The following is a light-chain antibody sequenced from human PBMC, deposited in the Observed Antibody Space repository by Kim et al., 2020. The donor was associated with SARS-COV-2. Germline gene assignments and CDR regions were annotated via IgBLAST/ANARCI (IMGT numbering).Light chain of an antibody. Sequence: VAPGERATLSCRAAQSISSNLAWYQHKPGRAPRLLIFTASTRAAAIPARFSGSGSGTEFTLTISSLQPEDFAVYYCQQYDDWPQTFGQGTKVDIK. CDR3: QQYDDWPQT. J-gene: IGKJ1*01. CDR2: TAS. CDR1: QSISSN. V-gene: IGKV3-15*01.